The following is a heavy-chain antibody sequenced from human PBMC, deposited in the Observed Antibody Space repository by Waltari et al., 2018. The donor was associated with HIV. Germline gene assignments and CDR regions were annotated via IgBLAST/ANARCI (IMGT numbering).Heavy chain of an antibody. CDR3: AKRLTGTQYYFDY. CDR2: ISSSGNSS. V-gene: IGHV3-23*04. D-gene: IGHD1-7*01. Sequence: EVQLVESGGDLVQPGGSLRLSCTVSGFTFSRFPLRWVRQAPGMGLEWVSAISSSGNSSYSEDSVKGRFTISRDNSKNTLYLQMNSLRAEDTAIYYCAKRLTGTQYYFDYWGQGTLVTVSS. J-gene: IGHJ4*02. CDR1: GFTFSRFP.